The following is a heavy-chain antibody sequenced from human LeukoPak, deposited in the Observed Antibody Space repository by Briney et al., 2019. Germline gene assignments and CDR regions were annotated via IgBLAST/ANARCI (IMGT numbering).Heavy chain of an antibody. CDR3: ARDFPWIPLRSWFDP. CDR1: GYTFTSYY. J-gene: IGHJ5*02. D-gene: IGHD5-18*01. Sequence: ASVKVSCKASGYTFTSYYMHWVRQAPGQGLEWMGIINPSGGSTSYAQKFQGRVTMTRDTSTSTVYMELSSLRSEDTAVYYCARDFPWIPLRSWFDPWGQGNLVTVSS. CDR2: INPSGGST. V-gene: IGHV1-46*01.